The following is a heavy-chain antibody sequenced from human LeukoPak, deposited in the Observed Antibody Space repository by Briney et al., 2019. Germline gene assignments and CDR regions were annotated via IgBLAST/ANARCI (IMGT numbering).Heavy chain of an antibody. Sequence: ASVKVSCKASGYTFTSYGISWVRQAPGQGLEWMGWISAYNGNTNYAQKLQGGVTMTTDTSTSTAYMELSRLRSDDTAVYYCARDLGGRYYYGSGSYYYFDYWGQGTLVTVSS. CDR3: ARDLGGRYYYGSGSYYYFDY. CDR2: ISAYNGNT. J-gene: IGHJ4*02. V-gene: IGHV1-18*01. D-gene: IGHD3-10*01. CDR1: GYTFTSYG.